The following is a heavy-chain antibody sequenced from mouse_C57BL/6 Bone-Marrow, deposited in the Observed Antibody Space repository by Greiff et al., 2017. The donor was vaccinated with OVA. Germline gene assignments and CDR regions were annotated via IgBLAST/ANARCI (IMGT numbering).Heavy chain of an antibody. CDR1: GYTFTDYY. Sequence: QVQLQQSGAELVRPGASVKLSCKASGYTFTDYYINWVKQRPGQGLEWIARIYPGSGNTYYNEKFKGKATLTAEKSSSTAYMQLSSLTSEDSAVYFCATPTTVVATRYAMDYWGQGTSVTVSS. CDR3: ATPTTVVATRYAMDY. V-gene: IGHV1-76*01. D-gene: IGHD1-1*01. J-gene: IGHJ4*01. CDR2: IYPGSGNT.